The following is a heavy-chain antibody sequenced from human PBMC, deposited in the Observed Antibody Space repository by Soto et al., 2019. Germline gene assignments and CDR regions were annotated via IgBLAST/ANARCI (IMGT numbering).Heavy chain of an antibody. CDR1: GYTFTGYY. D-gene: IGHD6-19*01. CDR3: ARDKIISGWYGDYYYGMDV. Sequence: AASVKVSCKASGYTFTGYYMHWVRQAPGQGLEWMGWINPNSGGTNYAQKFQGRVTMTRDTYISTAYMELSRLRSDDTAVYYCARDKIISGWYGDYYYGMDVWGQGTTVTVSS. J-gene: IGHJ6*02. V-gene: IGHV1-2*02. CDR2: INPNSGGT.